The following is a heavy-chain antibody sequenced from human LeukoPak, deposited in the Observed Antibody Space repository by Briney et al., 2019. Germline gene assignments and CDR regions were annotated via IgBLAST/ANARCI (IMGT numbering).Heavy chain of an antibody. CDR2: INHSGST. D-gene: IGHD6-13*01. CDR3: ARGSGIAAAGSRYGMDV. CDR1: GGSFSAYY. Sequence: PSETLSPTCAVYGGSFSAYYWSWIRQPPGKGQEWIGEINHSGSTNYNPSLKSRVTISVDTSKNQFSLKLSSVTAADTAVYYCARGSGIAAAGSRYGMDVWGQGTTVTVSS. V-gene: IGHV4-34*01. J-gene: IGHJ6*02.